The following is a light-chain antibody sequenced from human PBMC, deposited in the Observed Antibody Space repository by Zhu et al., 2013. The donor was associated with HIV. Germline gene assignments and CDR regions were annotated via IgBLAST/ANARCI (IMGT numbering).Light chain of an antibody. CDR3: QQFRSNPPT. CDR2: AAS. Sequence: IQLTQSPSFLSASVGDTITITCRASQGVRSSLAWYHQTSGRAPELLIYAASTLQSGVPSRFSGVGSGTDFTLTISSLQPEDAATYYCQQFRSNPPTFGGGTKVEIK. V-gene: IGKV1-9*01. J-gene: IGKJ4*01. CDR1: QGVRSS.